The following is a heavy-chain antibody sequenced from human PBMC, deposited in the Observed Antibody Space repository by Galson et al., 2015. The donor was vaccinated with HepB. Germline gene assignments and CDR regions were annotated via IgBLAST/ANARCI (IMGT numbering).Heavy chain of an antibody. CDR3: AGERWSITIFGVVILGPPYYYYGMDV. Sequence: SVKVSCKASGYTFTSYYMHWVRQAPGQGLEWMGIINPSGGSTSYAQKFQGRVTMTRDTSTSTVYMELSSLRSEDTAVYYCAGERWSITIFGVVILGPPYYYYGMDVWGQWTTVTVSS. V-gene: IGHV1-46*01. D-gene: IGHD3-3*01. J-gene: IGHJ6*02. CDR2: INPSGGST. CDR1: GYTFTSYY.